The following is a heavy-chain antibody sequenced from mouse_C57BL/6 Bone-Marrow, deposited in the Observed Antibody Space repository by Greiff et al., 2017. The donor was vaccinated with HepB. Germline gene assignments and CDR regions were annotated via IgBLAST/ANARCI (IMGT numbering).Heavy chain of an antibody. J-gene: IGHJ3*01. CDR2: IDPANGNT. CDR3: ARSDYYGSSWFAY. CDR1: GFNIKNTY. D-gene: IGHD1-1*01. Sequence: EVKLQQSVAELVRPGASVKLSCTASGFNIKNTYMHWVKQRPEQGLEWIGRIDPANGNTKYAPKFQGKATITADTSSNTAYLQLSSLTSEDTAIYYCARSDYYGSSWFAYWGQGTLVTVSA. V-gene: IGHV14-3*01.